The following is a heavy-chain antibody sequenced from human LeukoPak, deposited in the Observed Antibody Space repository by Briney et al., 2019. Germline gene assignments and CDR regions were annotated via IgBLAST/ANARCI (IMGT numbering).Heavy chain of an antibody. V-gene: IGHV4-31*03. CDR3: ARDPRGDITGTTFDR. CDR1: VGSITSGLFY. J-gene: IGHJ5*02. D-gene: IGHD1-20*01. Sequence: SETLSLTCTLSVGSITSGLFYGTGIRQHPQGGLEGIGYVSYSGSTNYNSSLKSRLTISADTSKNQFYLRLTSVTAADTAVYFCARDPRGDITGTTFDRWGQGTLVTVSS. CDR2: VSYSGST.